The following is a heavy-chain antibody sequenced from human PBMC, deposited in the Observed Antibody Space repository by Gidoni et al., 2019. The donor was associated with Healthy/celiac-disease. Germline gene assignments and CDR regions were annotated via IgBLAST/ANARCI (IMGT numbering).Heavy chain of an antibody. Sequence: EVQLLESGGGLVQPGGSLRLSCAASGFTFSSYAMSWVRQAPGKGLEWVSAISGSGGSTYYADSVKGRFTISRDNSKNTLYLQMNSLRAEDTAVYYCAKSTLARYYGSGEPKGWFDPWGQGTLVTVSS. CDR2: ISGSGGST. D-gene: IGHD3-10*01. V-gene: IGHV3-23*01. J-gene: IGHJ5*02. CDR3: AKSTLARYYGSGEPKGWFDP. CDR1: GFTFSSYA.